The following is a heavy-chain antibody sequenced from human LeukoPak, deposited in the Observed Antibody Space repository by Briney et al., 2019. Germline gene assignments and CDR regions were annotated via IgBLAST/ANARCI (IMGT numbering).Heavy chain of an antibody. V-gene: IGHV1-18*01. CDR1: GYTFTSYG. CDR2: ISAYNGNT. Sequence: ASVKVSCKASGYTFTSYGISWVRQASGQGLEWMGWISAYNGNTNYAQKLQGRVTMTTGTSTSTAYMELRSLRSDDTAVYYCARDRPSCTGGVCYTMAFDYFDYWGQGTLVTVPS. J-gene: IGHJ4*02. D-gene: IGHD2-8*02. CDR3: ARDRPSCTGGVCYTMAFDYFDY.